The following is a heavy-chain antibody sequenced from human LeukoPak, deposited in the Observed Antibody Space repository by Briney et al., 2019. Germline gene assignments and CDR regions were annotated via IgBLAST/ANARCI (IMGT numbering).Heavy chain of an antibody. D-gene: IGHD6-19*01. V-gene: IGHV3-7*03. CDR3: TRHVVSSGWYFDY. Sequence: GGSLRLSCVAPGFPFSSYWMTWVRQAPGKGLEWVANIKQDGSKKSYVDSVKGRFTISRDNAKNSLYLQMNSLRAEDTAVYYCTRHVVSSGWYFDYWGQGTLVTVSS. J-gene: IGHJ4*02. CDR1: GFPFSSYW. CDR2: IKQDGSKK.